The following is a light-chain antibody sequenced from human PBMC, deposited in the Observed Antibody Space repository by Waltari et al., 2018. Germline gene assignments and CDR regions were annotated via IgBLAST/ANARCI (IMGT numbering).Light chain of an antibody. V-gene: IGKV3-20*01. Sequence: EIVLTQSPGTLSLSPVESATLPCRASQTVRTPSLAWYQQKPVQAPTLLIYGASSRATGIPDRFSGSGSGTDFSLTISSLEPEDFAVYYCQQYDISPLTFGGGTKVEIK. CDR3: QQYDISPLT. CDR1: QTVRTPS. CDR2: GAS. J-gene: IGKJ4*01.